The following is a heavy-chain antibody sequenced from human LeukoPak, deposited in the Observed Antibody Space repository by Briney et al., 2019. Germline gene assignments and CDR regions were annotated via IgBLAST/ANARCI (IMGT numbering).Heavy chain of an antibody. Sequence: ASVKVSCKASGYTFTSYGISWVRQAPGQGFEWMGWISAYNGNTNYAQKLQGRVTMTTDTSTSTAYMELRSLRSDDTAVYYCARGSPGGAAAGTWDYWGQGTLVTVSS. CDR3: ARGSPGGAAAGTWDY. V-gene: IGHV1-18*01. CDR1: GYTFTSYG. J-gene: IGHJ4*02. D-gene: IGHD6-13*01. CDR2: ISAYNGNT.